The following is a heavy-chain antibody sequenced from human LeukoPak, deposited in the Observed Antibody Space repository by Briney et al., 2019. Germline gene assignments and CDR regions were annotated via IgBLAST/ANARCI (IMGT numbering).Heavy chain of an antibody. D-gene: IGHD1-1*01. CDR1: EFTFSNYW. CDR2: IKQDGSER. Sequence: GGSLRPSCAASEFTFSNYWMTWVRQAPGKGLEWVANIKQDGSERHYVDSVKGRFTISRDNAKNSLYLQMNSLGAEDTAVYYCARVVWTDGKIDYWGQGALVTVSS. J-gene: IGHJ4*02. V-gene: IGHV3-7*01. CDR3: ARVVWTDGKIDY.